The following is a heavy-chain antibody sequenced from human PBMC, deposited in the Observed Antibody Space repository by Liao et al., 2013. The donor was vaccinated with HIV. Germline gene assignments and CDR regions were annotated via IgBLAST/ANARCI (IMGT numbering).Heavy chain of an antibody. J-gene: IGHJ1*01. V-gene: IGHV4-39*07. D-gene: IGHD4-17*01. CDR3: TRGPRGILSYDGETEYFPD. CDR1: DDSISSSSYY. Sequence: QLQLQESGPALVKPSETLSLTCSVSDDSISSSSYYWGWLRQSPGKGLEWMGTVYYSGSTYHSPSLKSRLSISLDTSKRQFYLRLSSVTAADTAIYYCTRGPRGILSYDGETEYFPDWGQGTLVTVSS. CDR2: VYYSGST.